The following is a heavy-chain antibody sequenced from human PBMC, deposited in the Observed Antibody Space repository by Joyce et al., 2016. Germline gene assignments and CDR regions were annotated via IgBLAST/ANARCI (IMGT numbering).Heavy chain of an antibody. CDR3: ARQGAVAGRYWYFDL. Sequence: QVQLQESGPGLVKPSETLSLTCTVSGDSISSYYWSWIRQPPGKGLDWIGYIYYNGSTNYNPSLKSRVTISVDTSKNQFSLKLSSVTAADTAVYYCARQGAVAGRYWYFDLWGRGTLVTVSS. CDR1: GDSISSYY. J-gene: IGHJ2*01. V-gene: IGHV4-59*08. D-gene: IGHD6-19*01. CDR2: IYYNGST.